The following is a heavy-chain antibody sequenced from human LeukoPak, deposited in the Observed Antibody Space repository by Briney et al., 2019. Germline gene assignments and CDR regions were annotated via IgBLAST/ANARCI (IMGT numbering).Heavy chain of an antibody. D-gene: IGHD3-16*01. V-gene: IGHV3-23*01. CDR3: AKDPLMITEGSWFDP. J-gene: IGHJ5*02. CDR1: GFTFSTYY. Sequence: SGGSLRLSCAASGFTFSTYYMNWVRQAPGKGLEWVSAISGSGGSTYYADSVKGRFTISRDNSKNTLYLQMNSLRAEDTAVYYCAKDPLMITEGSWFDPWGQGTLVTVSS. CDR2: ISGSGGST.